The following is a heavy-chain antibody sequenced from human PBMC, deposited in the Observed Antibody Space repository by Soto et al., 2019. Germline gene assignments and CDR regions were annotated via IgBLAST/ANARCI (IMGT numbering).Heavy chain of an antibody. V-gene: IGHV4-61*01. J-gene: IGHJ4*02. Sequence: SETLSLTCTVSGGSVSSGSYYWSWIRQPPGKGLEWIGYIYYSGSTNYNPSLKSRVTISVDTSKNQFSLKLSSVTAADTAVYYCAVPAANSGYNLSFDYWGQGTLVTVSS. CDR1: GGSVSSGSYY. CDR3: AVPAANSGYNLSFDY. D-gene: IGHD5-12*01. CDR2: IYYSGST.